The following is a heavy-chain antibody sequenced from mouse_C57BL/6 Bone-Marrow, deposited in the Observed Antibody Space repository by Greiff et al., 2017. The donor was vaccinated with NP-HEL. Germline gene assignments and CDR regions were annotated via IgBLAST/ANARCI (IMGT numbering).Heavy chain of an antibody. J-gene: IGHJ2*01. CDR2: INPYNGDT. CDR1: GYSFTGYF. CDR3: ARDGYYGSRDY. D-gene: IGHD1-1*01. V-gene: IGHV1-20*01. Sequence: VQLQQSGPELVKPGASVKISCKASGYSFTGYFMNWVMQSHGQSLEWIGRINPYNGDTFYNQKFKGKATLTVDKSSSTAHMELRSLTSEDSAVYYCARDGYYGSRDYWGQGTTLTVSS.